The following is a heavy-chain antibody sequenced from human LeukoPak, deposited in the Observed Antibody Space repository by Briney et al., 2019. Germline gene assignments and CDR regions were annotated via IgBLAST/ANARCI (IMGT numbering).Heavy chain of an antibody. Sequence: GSLRLSCAASGFTFSSYEMNWVRQPPGKGLEWIGEIYHSGSTNYNPSLKSRVTISVDKSKNQFSLKLSSVTAADTAVYYCASLGYCSGGSCLTRPKTTVTTLYYYYMDVWGKGTTVTVSS. V-gene: IGHV4-4*02. CDR1: GFTFSSYEM. D-gene: IGHD2-15*01. CDR3: ASLGYCSGGSCLTRPKTTVTTLYYYYMDV. J-gene: IGHJ6*03. CDR2: IYHSGST.